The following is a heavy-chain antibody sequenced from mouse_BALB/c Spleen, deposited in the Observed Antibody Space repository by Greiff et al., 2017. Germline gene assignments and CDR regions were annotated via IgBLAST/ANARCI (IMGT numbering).Heavy chain of an antibody. CDR3: GKGNHRYDGAMDY. J-gene: IGHJ4*01. V-gene: IGHV1-37*01. CDR2: INPYNGDT. Sequence: VQLKESGPELVKPGASVKISCKASGYSFTGYFMNWVKQSHGKSLEWIGRINPYNGDTFYNQKFKGKATLTVDKSSSTAHMELLSLTSEDSAVYYCGKGNHRYDGAMDYWGQGTSVTVSS. D-gene: IGHD2-14*01. CDR1: GYSFTGYF.